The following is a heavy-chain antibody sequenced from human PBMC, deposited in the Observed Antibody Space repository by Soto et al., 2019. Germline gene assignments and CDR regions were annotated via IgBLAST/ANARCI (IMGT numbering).Heavy chain of an antibody. V-gene: IGHV3-23*01. CDR3: AKAPDYDFWSGQNWFDP. D-gene: IGHD3-3*01. CDR2: ISCSGGST. J-gene: IGHJ5*02. Sequence: HPGGSLRLSCAASGFTFNTYAMSWVRQAPGKGLEWVSAISCSGGSTYYADSVKGRFTISRDNSKNTLYLKMNSLRAEDTAVYYCAKAPDYDFWSGQNWFDPWGQGTLVTVSS. CDR1: GFTFNTYA.